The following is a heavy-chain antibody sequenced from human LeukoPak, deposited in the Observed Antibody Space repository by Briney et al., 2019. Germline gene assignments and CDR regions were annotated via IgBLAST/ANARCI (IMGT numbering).Heavy chain of an antibody. V-gene: IGHV1-18*01. CDR1: GYTFTSYG. J-gene: IGHJ4*02. CDR2: ISAYNGNT. Sequence: ASVKVSCKASGYTFTSYGISWVRQAPGQGLEWMGWISAYNGNTNYAQKLQGRVTMTTGTSTSTAYMELRSLRSDDTAVYYCAREREECSSTSCYYYFDYWGQGTLVTVSS. CDR3: AREREECSSTSCYYYFDY. D-gene: IGHD2-2*01.